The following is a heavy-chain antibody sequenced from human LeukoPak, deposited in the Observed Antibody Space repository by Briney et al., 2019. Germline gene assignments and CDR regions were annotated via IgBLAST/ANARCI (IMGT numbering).Heavy chain of an antibody. V-gene: IGHV4-4*07. CDR3: ARDGGSGWFDY. CDR2: IDGSGNT. CDR1: GASLSSYY. D-gene: IGHD6-19*01. J-gene: IGHJ4*02. Sequence: SSETLSLTCTVSGASLSSYYWSWIRQPAGKGLEWIGRIDGSGNTNYNPSLKSRISVSVDTSKNQVSLKVSYVTAADTAVYYCARDGGSGWFDYWGQGTLVTVSS.